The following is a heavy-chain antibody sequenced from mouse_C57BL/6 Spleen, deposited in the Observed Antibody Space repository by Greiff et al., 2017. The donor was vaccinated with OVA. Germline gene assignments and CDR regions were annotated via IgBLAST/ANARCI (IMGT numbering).Heavy chain of an antibody. D-gene: IGHD2-5*01. J-gene: IGHJ4*01. CDR1: GFTFSDYY. Sequence: EVQVVESGGGLVQPGGSLKLSCAASGFTFSDYYMYWVRQTPEKRLEWVAYISNGGGSTYYPDTVKGRFTISRDNAKNTLYLQMSRLKSEDTAMYYCARRAYYSNYGYAMDYWGQGTSVTVSS. CDR2: ISNGGGST. V-gene: IGHV5-12*01. CDR3: ARRAYYSNYGYAMDY.